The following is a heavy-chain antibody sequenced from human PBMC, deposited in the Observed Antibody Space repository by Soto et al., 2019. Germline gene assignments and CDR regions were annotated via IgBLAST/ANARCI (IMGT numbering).Heavy chain of an antibody. Sequence: TSETLSLPRPLSGCSISSGDYYWSWVRQPPGKGLEWIGYIYYSGSTYYNPSLKSRVTISVDTSKNQFSLKLSSVTAADTAVYYCAITSSGGSSNPVDYWGQGTLVTVSS. CDR1: GCSISSGDYY. J-gene: IGHJ4*02. D-gene: IGHD2-15*01. CDR2: IYYSGST. V-gene: IGHV4-30-4*01. CDR3: AITSSGGSSNPVDY.